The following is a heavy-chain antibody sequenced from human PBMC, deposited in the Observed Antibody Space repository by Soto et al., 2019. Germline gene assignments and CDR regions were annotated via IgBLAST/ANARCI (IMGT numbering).Heavy chain of an antibody. V-gene: IGHV1-2*02. Sequence: GPSVKDSCKASGYTSTGHYIHWVRQAPEQGPEWMGEIGPESGATRYAQKLQGRVTMTRDMSITTVYMELNKLSPDDTAVYYCGRGRSGQIVVFYWGQGTPVTVSS. CDR1: GYTSTGHY. CDR3: GRGRSGQIVVFY. CDR2: IGPESGAT. J-gene: IGHJ4*02. D-gene: IGHD1-26*01.